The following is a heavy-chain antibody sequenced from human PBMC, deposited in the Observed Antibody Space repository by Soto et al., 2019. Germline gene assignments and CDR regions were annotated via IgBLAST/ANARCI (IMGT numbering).Heavy chain of an antibody. CDR2: IYYSGST. CDR3: ARYRFSGSRWSKFDY. CDR1: GVTVSSGAYY. V-gene: IGHV4-31*03. D-gene: IGHD6-13*01. Sequence: QVQLQQSGPGLVKPSQTLSLTCTVSGVTVSSGAYYWSWIRQHPGKGLEWIGNIYYSGSTYYSPSIKSRVANSLDTSNNQCSLRLSSVTAADTAVYYCARYRFSGSRWSKFDYWGQGTLGSVSS. J-gene: IGHJ4*02.